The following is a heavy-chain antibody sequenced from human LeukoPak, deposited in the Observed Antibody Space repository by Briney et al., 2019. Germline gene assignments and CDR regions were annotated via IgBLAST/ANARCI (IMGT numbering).Heavy chain of an antibody. D-gene: IGHD2-8*01. Sequence: ASLKVSCKTSGYTFTAYYIHWVRQAPGQGLEWMGWISAYNGNTNYAQKLQGRVTMTTDTSTSTAYMELRSLRSDDTAVYYCAGVYCTNGVCYTPTDYWGQGTLVTVSS. CDR1: GYTFTAYY. V-gene: IGHV1-18*04. CDR3: AGVYCTNGVCYTPTDY. CDR2: ISAYNGNT. J-gene: IGHJ4*02.